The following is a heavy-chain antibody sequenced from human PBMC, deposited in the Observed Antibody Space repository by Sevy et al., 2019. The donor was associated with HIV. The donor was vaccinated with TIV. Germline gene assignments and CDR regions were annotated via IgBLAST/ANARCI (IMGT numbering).Heavy chain of an antibody. CDR3: ARDSGYCGGDCYGPGGY. D-gene: IGHD2-21*02. Sequence: GGSLRLSCAASGFTFSSYALHWVRQAPGKGLEWVSVISYDDGSNRNYADSVKGRFTISRDNSKNMVYLQMNSLRPEDTAVYYGARDSGYCGGDCYGPGGYWGQGTLVTVSS. CDR2: ISYDDGSNR. CDR1: GFTFSSYA. V-gene: IGHV3-30-3*01. J-gene: IGHJ4*02.